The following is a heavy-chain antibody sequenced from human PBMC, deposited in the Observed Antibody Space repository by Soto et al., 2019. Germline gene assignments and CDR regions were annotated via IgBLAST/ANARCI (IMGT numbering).Heavy chain of an antibody. CDR1: GFTFSSYG. CDR2: IWYDGSNK. D-gene: IGHD5-12*01. J-gene: IGHJ4*02. CDR3: ASDRGGYDSGVDY. V-gene: IGHV3-33*01. Sequence: QVQLVESGGGVVQPGRSLRLSCAASGFTFSSYGMHWVRQAPGKGLEWVAVIWYDGSNKYYADSVKGRFTISRDNSKNTLYLQMNSLRAEDTAVYYCASDRGGYDSGVDYWGQGTLVTVSA.